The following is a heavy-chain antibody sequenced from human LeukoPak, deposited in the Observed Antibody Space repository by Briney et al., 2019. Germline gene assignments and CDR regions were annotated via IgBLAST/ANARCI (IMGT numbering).Heavy chain of an antibody. CDR1: GFTFSSYA. V-gene: IGHV3-23*01. Sequence: GGSLRLSCAASGFTFSSYAMGWVRQAPGKGLEWVSAISGSGGSTYYADSVKGRFTISRDNSKNTLYLQTNSLRAEDTAVYYCAKDPTVTGAFDIWGQGTMVTVSS. J-gene: IGHJ3*02. CDR2: ISGSGGST. CDR3: AKDPTVTGAFDI. D-gene: IGHD4-17*01.